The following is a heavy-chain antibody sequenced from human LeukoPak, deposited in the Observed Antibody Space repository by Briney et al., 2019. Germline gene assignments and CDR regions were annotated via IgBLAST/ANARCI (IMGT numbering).Heavy chain of an antibody. Sequence: PGGSLRLSCTDSGFTFSSYALAWVRQAPGKGLEWVAAVTSRGVGTHYADSVKGRFTISRDNSKNTLYLQMNSLRAEDTAVYYCAKDVYGDYGGLDYWGQGTLVTVSS. CDR2: VTSRGVGT. CDR3: AKDVYGDYGGLDY. CDR1: GFTFSSYA. D-gene: IGHD4-17*01. V-gene: IGHV3-23*01. J-gene: IGHJ4*02.